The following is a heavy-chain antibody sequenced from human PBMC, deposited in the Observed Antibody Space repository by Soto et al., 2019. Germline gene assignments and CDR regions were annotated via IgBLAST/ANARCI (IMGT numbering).Heavy chain of an antibody. CDR3: ARHKSVFDWFDP. D-gene: IGHD3-3*01. CDR1: GGSISSSSYL. CDR2: IYNSGRT. V-gene: IGHV4-39*01. Sequence: SETLSLTRSVSGGSISSSSYLWGWIRQPPGKGLEWIGSIYNSGRTDYNPSLKSRVTISVDTSQNQFSLKLSSVTAADTAVYYCARHKSVFDWFDPWGQGALVTVSS. J-gene: IGHJ5*02.